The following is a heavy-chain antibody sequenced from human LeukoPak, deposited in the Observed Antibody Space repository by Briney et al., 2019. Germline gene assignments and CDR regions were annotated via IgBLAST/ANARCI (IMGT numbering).Heavy chain of an antibody. D-gene: IGHD3-22*01. CDR3: ARENYYDSSGYYYYYYMDV. CDR2: IYYSGST. Sequence: SETLSLTCTVSGGSISSSSYYWGWIRQPPGKGLEWIGSIYYSGSTNYNPSLKSRVTISVDTSKNQFSLKLSSVTTADTAVYYCARENYYDSSGYYYYYYMDVWGKGTTVTVSS. CDR1: GGSISSSSYY. V-gene: IGHV4-39*07. J-gene: IGHJ6*03.